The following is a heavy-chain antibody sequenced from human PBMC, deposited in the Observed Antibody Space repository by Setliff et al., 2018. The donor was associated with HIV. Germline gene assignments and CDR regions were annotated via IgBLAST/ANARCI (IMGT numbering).Heavy chain of an antibody. D-gene: IGHD3-10*01. CDR2: IFASGTT. J-gene: IGHJ5*02. CDR3: AGRIDDSGSFPDKNWFDT. Sequence: SETLSLTCTVSGGSINNYCWNWIRQPPGRGLEWIGFIFASGTTKYNPSLQSRVTMSIDTSKNQFSLKLTSVTAADTAVYYCAGRIDDSGSFPDKNWFDTWGQGSLVTVSS. V-gene: IGHV4-4*09. CDR1: GGSINNYC.